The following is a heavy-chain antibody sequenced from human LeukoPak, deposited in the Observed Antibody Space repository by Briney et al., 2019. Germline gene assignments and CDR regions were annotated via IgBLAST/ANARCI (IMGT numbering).Heavy chain of an antibody. Sequence: ASVKVSCKASGYTFTSYYMHWVRQAPGQGLEWMGIINPSGGSTSYAQKFQGRVTMTRDTSTSTVYMELSSLRSEDTAVYYCARDIVVVVAAMGFDYWGQGTLVTVSS. V-gene: IGHV1-46*03. CDR3: ARDIVVVVAAMGFDY. CDR1: GYTFTSYY. D-gene: IGHD2-15*01. CDR2: INPSGGST. J-gene: IGHJ4*02.